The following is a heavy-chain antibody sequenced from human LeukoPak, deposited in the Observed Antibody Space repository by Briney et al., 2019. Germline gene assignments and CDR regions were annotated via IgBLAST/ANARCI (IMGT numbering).Heavy chain of an antibody. CDR3: ARSDYDILTGYYTAFDI. CDR2: IIPIFGTA. CDR1: GGTFSSYA. J-gene: IGHJ3*02. D-gene: IGHD3-9*01. V-gene: IGHV1-69*13. Sequence: SVKVSCKASGGTFSSYAISWVRQAPGQGLEWMGGIIPIFGTANYAQKFQGRVTITADESTSTAYMELSSLRSEDTAVYYCARSDYDILTGYYTAFDIWGQGTMVTVSS.